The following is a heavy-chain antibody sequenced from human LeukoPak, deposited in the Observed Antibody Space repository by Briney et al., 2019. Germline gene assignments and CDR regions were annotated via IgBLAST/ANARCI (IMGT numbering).Heavy chain of an antibody. Sequence: GGSLRLSCTASGFTCGDYAMSWVRQAPGKGLEGVGFIRSKAYGGTTEYAAYVKGRFTISREDSKSIAYLQMNSLKTEDTAVYYCTISPASYDSSGYSIDYWGQGTLVTVSS. V-gene: IGHV3-49*04. CDR2: IRSKAYGGTT. CDR1: GFTCGDYA. CDR3: TISPASYDSSGYSIDY. D-gene: IGHD3-22*01. J-gene: IGHJ4*02.